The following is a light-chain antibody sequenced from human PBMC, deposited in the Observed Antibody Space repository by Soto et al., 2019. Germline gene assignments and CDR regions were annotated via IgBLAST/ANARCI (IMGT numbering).Light chain of an antibody. CDR3: QQSYSTPPT. V-gene: IGKV1-39*01. J-gene: IGKJ4*01. CDR2: ATS. CDR1: QSISSY. Sequence: DIQMTQSPSSLSASVGDRVTITCRASQSISSYLNWYQQKPGKAPKLLIYATSRLQSGVPSRFSGSGSGTDCTLTITSLQPEDFATYYCQQSYSTPPTFGGGTNVDIK.